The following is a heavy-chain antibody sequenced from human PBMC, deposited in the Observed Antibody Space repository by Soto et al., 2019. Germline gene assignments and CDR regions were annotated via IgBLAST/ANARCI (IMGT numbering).Heavy chain of an antibody. CDR1: GGSMSSGAYY. J-gene: IGHJ4*02. CDR2: IYHTGNT. Sequence: QVQLQESGPGLVKPSQTLSLSCSVSGGSMSSGAYYWNWMRQHPGKGLEWIAYIYHTGNTYYNPSLRSRTTISVDTSENQFSLKLTSVTDADTAVYYCASSYSGYLDNWGQGTLVTVSS. CDR3: ASSYSGYLDN. V-gene: IGHV4-31*03. D-gene: IGHD3-22*01.